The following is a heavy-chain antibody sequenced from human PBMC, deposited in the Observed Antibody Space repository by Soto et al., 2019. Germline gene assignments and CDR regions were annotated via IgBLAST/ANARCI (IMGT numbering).Heavy chain of an antibody. CDR3: ARDQLEYYSYGMDV. CDR2: ISSSSSYI. D-gene: IGHD6-13*01. J-gene: IGHJ6*02. CDR1: GFTFSSYS. Sequence: WGSLRLSCAASGFTFSSYSMNWVRQAPGKGLEWVSSISSSSSYIYYADSVKGRFTISRDNAKNSLYLQMNSLRAEDTAVYYCARDQLEYYSYGMDVWGQGTTVTVSS. V-gene: IGHV3-21*01.